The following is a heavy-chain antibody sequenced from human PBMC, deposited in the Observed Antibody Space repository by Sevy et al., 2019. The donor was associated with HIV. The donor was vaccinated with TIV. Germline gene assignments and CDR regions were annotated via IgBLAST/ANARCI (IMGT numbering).Heavy chain of an antibody. CDR2: LSGNGGST. Sequence: GGSLRLSCAASGFTFSSYAMSWVRQAPGKGLEWVSGLSGNGGSTNYADSVKGRFALSRDNSKNTLYLQMNNLGAEDTALYFCSKDRLWELGDAFDIWGQGTMVTVSS. CDR1: GFTFSSYA. V-gene: IGHV3-23*01. J-gene: IGHJ3*02. D-gene: IGHD1-7*01. CDR3: SKDRLWELGDAFDI.